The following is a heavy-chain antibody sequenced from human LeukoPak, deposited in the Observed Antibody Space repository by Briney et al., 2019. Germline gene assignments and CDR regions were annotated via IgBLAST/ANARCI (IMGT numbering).Heavy chain of an antibody. CDR2: MNPNSGNT. CDR3: ARGSPGDAFDI. CDR1: GGTFYSYA. J-gene: IGHJ3*02. Sequence: ASVKVSCKASGGTFYSYAISWVRQAPGQGLEWMGWMNPNSGNTGYAQKFQGRVTITRNTSISTAYMELSSLRSEDTAVYYCARGSPGDAFDIWGQGTMVTVPS. V-gene: IGHV1-8*03.